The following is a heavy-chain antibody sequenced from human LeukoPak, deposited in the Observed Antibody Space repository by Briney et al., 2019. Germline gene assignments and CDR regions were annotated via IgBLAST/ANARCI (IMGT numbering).Heavy chain of an antibody. D-gene: IGHD2-2*01. J-gene: IGHJ4*02. CDR3: ARDVGYCSSTSCPSLDY. CDR2: ISAYNGNT. CDR1: GYTFTSYG. V-gene: IGHV1-18*01. Sequence: ASVKVSCKASGYTFTSYGISWVRRAPGQGLEWMGWISAYNGNTNYAQKLQGRVTMTTDTSTSTAYMELRSLRSDDTAVYYCARDVGYCSSTSCPSLDYWGQGTLVTVSS.